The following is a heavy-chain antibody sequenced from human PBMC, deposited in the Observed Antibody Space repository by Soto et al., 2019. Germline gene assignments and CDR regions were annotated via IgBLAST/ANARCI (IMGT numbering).Heavy chain of an antibody. V-gene: IGHV1-3*05. CDR2: INAGNGNT. CDR1: GYTFTNYA. Sequence: QVQLVQSGAEERKPGASVKVSCKSSGYTFTNYAMHWVRQAPGQRLEWMGWINAGNGNTKYSQKFQDRVTITRDTSANTAYMELSSLRSEDTAVYYCARDLSGFDPWGQGTLVTVSS. CDR3: ARDLSGFDP. J-gene: IGHJ5*02.